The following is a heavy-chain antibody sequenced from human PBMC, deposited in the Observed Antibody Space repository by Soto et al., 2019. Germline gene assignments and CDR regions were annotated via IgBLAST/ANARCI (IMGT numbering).Heavy chain of an antibody. Sequence: QVQLQESGPGLVKPSGTLSLTCAVSGGSISSNNWWSWVRQPPGKALEWIAEIYHSGSTKYNPSFNSRVTISVDKSKNHFSLEVNSVTAADTAVYYCARGDGGNSHWYFGLWGRGTLVTVSS. CDR1: GGSISSNNW. V-gene: IGHV4-4*02. CDR2: IYHSGST. J-gene: IGHJ2*01. CDR3: ARGDGGNSHWYFGL. D-gene: IGHD2-21*02.